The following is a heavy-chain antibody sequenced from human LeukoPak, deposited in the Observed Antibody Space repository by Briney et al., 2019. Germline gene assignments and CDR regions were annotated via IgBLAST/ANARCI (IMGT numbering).Heavy chain of an antibody. CDR1: GYTFTGYY. Sequence: ASVKVSCKASGYTFTGYYMHWVRQAPGQGLEWMGWINPNSGGTNYAQKFQGRVTMTRDTSISTAYMELSRLRSDDTAVYYCARAGGYSYGYQGVRFDPWGQGTLVTVSS. CDR2: INPNSGGT. V-gene: IGHV1-2*02. CDR3: ARAGGYSYGYQGVRFDP. J-gene: IGHJ5*02. D-gene: IGHD5-18*01.